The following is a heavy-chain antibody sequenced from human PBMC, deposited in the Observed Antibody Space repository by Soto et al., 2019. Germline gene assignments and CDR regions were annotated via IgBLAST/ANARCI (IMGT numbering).Heavy chain of an antibody. V-gene: IGHV3-48*01. D-gene: IGHD6-19*01. CDR3: ARDKGGSVAGFNWFDP. CDR1: GSSVSPFG. J-gene: IGHJ5*02. Sequence: GSLRLSCAASGSSVSPFGMNWVRQAPGEGLEWVAYISSSSTTIFYGGSVKGRFTASRDNAENSMYLEMNNLRVEDTAIYYCARDKGGSVAGFNWFDPWGHGTLVTVSS. CDR2: ISSSSTTI.